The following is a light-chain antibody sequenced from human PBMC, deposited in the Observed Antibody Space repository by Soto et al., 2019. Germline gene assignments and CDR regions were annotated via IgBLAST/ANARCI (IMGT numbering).Light chain of an antibody. CDR2: EVR. Sequence: QSALTQPASVSGSPGQSITISCTGTSSDIGSYNYVAWYQQFPGKTPKLIIYEVRNRPSGVSFRFSGSKSGNTASLTISGLQAEDEADYYCSSYTSSSTLVVFGGGTQLTVL. CDR1: SSDIGSYNY. V-gene: IGLV2-14*01. CDR3: SSYTSSSTLVV. J-gene: IGLJ2*01.